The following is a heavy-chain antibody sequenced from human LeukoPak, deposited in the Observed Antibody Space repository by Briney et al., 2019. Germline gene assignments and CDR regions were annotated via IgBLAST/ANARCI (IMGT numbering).Heavy chain of an antibody. V-gene: IGHV5-51*01. CDR2: IYPGDSNT. J-gene: IGHJ4*02. CDR3: ARHPHDSSGYYDY. CDR1: GFSFTRYW. D-gene: IGHD3-22*01. Sequence: ESLKISCKGSGFSFTRYWIGWVRPMPGKGLEGMGIIYPGDSNTRYSPSFQGQFTISADKSISTAYLQSSSLKASDTAMYYCARHPHDSSGYYDYWGQGTLVTVSS.